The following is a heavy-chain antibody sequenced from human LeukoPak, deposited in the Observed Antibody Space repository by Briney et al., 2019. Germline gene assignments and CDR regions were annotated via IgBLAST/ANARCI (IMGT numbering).Heavy chain of an antibody. CDR1: GFALSSYG. CDR2: SRRDGTYV. D-gene: IGHD1-26*01. J-gene: IGHJ4*02. CDR3: ASGGPTRGTLAS. Sequence: TGGSLRLSCAASGFALSSYGMCWVRQTPDKGLEWVAYSRRDGTYVNYADSVKGRFIISRGNSKNTLGLQMNSLRVEDTALYYCASGGPTRGTLASWGQGTLVPVSS. V-gene: IGHV3-30*02.